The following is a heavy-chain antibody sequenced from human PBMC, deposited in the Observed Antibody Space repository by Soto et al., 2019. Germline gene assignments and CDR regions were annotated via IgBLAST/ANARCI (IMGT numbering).Heavy chain of an antibody. D-gene: IGHD2-21*02. V-gene: IGHV1-3*01. CDR3: ARSIVVVTALDY. Sequence: GASVKVSCKASGYTFTSYAMHWVRQAPGQRLEWMGWINAGNGNTKYSQKFQGRVTITRDTSASTAHMELSSLRSEVTAVYYCARSIVVVTALDYWGQGTLVNVSS. CDR1: GYTFTSYA. CDR2: INAGNGNT. J-gene: IGHJ4*02.